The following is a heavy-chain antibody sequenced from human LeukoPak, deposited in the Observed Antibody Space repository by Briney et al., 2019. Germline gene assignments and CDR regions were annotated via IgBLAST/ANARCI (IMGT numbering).Heavy chain of an antibody. CDR2: IYYSGST. Sequence: NPSETLSLTCTVSGGSISSSSYYWGWIRQPPGKGLEWIGSIYYSGSTYYNPSLKSRVTISVDTSKNQFSLKLSSVTAADTAVYYCARVLRTYYYDSSGYFGAFDIWGQGTMVTVSS. CDR3: ARVLRTYYYDSSGYFGAFDI. J-gene: IGHJ3*02. D-gene: IGHD3-22*01. V-gene: IGHV4-39*07. CDR1: GGSISSSSYY.